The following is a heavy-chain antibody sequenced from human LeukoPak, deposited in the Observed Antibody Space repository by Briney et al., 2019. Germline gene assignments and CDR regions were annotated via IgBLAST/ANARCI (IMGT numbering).Heavy chain of an antibody. CDR1: GYTFSNAW. D-gene: IGHD3-16*02. V-gene: IGHV4-38-2*01. J-gene: IGHJ3*02. Sequence: PGGSLRLSCAASGYTFSNAWMCWIRQPPGKGLEWIGSIYYSGSTYYNPSLKSRVTISVDTSKNQFSLKLSSVTAADTAVYYCARFRVGDYVWGSYRYEVGAFDIWGQGTMVTVSS. CDR2: IYYSGST. CDR3: ARFRVGDYVWGSYRYEVGAFDI.